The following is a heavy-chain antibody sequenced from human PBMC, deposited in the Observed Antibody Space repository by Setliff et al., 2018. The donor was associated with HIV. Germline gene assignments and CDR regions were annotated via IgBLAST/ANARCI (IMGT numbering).Heavy chain of an antibody. V-gene: IGHV3-7*01. J-gene: IGHJ4*02. CDR2: IKQDGTEK. CDR3: ARDYGWGSGSYYDY. D-gene: IGHD3-10*01. CDR1: GFTFSNYW. Sequence: GGSLRLSCVASGFTFSNYWISWVRQAPGKGLEWVANIKQDGTEKYYVDSVKGRFTISRDNAKSSLYLQMSSLRVEDTAVYYCARDYGWGSGSYYDYWGQGTVVTVSS.